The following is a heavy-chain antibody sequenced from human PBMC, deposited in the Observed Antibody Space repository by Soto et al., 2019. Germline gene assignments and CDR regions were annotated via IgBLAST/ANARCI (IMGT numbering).Heavy chain of an antibody. D-gene: IGHD1-26*01. V-gene: IGHV4-59*01. Sequence: QVQLLESGPGLVNPSETLSLTCMDSGVSIGDYYWNWLRQPPGKGLEWMGSLAYFGLARYNSALESRAAISADTSKKQVFLDLTSVTAADPAVYYCAKSKRWDSNLAPVSWGQGSLVTVSS. J-gene: IGHJ5*02. CDR3: AKSKRWDSNLAPVS. CDR2: LAYFGLA. CDR1: GVSIGDYY.